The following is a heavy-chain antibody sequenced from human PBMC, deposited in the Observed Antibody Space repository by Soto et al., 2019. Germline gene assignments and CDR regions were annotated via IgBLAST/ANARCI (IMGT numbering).Heavy chain of an antibody. CDR1: GFTVSSNY. CDR2: IYSGGST. J-gene: IGHJ4*02. D-gene: IGHD6-13*01. V-gene: IGHV3-53*01. Sequence: GGSLRLSCAASGFTVSSNYMSWVRQAPGKGLEWVSVIYSGGSTYYADSVKGRFTISRDNSKNTLYLQMNSLRAEDTAVYCCARGRRRGSSSWYLYYFDYWGQGTLVTVSS. CDR3: ARGRRRGSSSWYLYYFDY.